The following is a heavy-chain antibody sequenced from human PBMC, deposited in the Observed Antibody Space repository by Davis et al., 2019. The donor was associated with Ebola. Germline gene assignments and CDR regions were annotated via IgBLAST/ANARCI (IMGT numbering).Heavy chain of an antibody. V-gene: IGHV3-21*01. D-gene: IGHD5-18*01. CDR3: ARVSIQHESYYMDV. Sequence: PGGSLRLSCAASGFTFSSYSMNWVRQAPGKGLEWVSSISSSSSYIYYADSVKGRFTISRDNAKNSLYLQMNSLRAEDTAVYYCARVSIQHESYYMDVWGKGTTVTVSS. J-gene: IGHJ6*03. CDR2: ISSSSSYI. CDR1: GFTFSSYS.